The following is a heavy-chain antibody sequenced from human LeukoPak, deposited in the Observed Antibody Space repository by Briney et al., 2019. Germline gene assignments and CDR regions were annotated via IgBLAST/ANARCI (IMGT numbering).Heavy chain of an antibody. J-gene: IGHJ6*03. CDR3: ARDPRGYSGYDNYYYYMDV. CDR1: GFTFSSYS. Sequence: KTGGSLRLSCAASGFTFSSYSMNWVRQAPGKGLEWVSSISSSSYIYYADSVKGRFTISRDNAKNSLYLQMNSLRAEDTAVYYCARDPRGYSGYDNYYYYMDVWGKGTTVTVSS. CDR2: ISSSSYI. V-gene: IGHV3-21*01. D-gene: IGHD5-12*01.